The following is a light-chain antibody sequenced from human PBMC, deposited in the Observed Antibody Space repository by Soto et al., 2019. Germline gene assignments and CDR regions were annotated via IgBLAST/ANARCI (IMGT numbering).Light chain of an antibody. J-gene: IGLJ1*01. V-gene: IGLV2-14*01. CDR1: SSDVGGYNY. CDR2: DVS. Sequence: QSVLTQPASVSGAPGQSITISCTGTSSDVGGYNYVSWYQQLPGKAPKFMIYDVSNRPSGVSNRFSGSKSGNTVSLTISGLQAEDEADYYCCSYTTSNTRQIVFGTG. CDR3: CSYTTSNTRQIV.